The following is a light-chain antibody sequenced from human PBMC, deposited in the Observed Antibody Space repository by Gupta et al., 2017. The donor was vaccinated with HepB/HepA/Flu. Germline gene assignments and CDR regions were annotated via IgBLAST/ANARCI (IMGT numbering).Light chain of an antibody. Sequence: QSVLTQPPSASGTPGQRVTFSCSGSSSSFGGNYVYWYQQLPGTAPKLLIDRNNQRPSGVPDRCSGSKAGTSASLAISGLRSEDEADYYCAAWDDSLSAVVFGGGTKLTV. CDR1: SSSFGGNY. J-gene: IGLJ2*01. CDR2: RNN. V-gene: IGLV1-47*01. CDR3: AAWDDSLSAVV.